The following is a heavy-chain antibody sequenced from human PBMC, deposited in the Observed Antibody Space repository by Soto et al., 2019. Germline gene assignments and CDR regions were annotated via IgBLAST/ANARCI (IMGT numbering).Heavy chain of an antibody. CDR3: TRVVKADIWGPYQEY. D-gene: IGHD3-16*02. V-gene: IGHV3-72*01. J-gene: IGHJ4*02. CDR2: TRNKANTYTT. CDR1: GFTFSDHY. Sequence: PGGSLRLSCTTSGFTFSDHYMDWVRQAPGKGLEWVGRTRNKANTYTTQYAASVKGRFTISRDDSKRSLFLQMNSLKTEDTAVYYCTRVVKADIWGPYQEYWGRGTLVTVSS.